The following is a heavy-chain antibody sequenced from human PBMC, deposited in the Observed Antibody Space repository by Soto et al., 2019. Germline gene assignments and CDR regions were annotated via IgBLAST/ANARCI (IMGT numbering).Heavy chain of an antibody. CDR2: ISYDGSNK. J-gene: IGHJ3*02. CDR1: GFTFSSYA. V-gene: IGHV3-30-3*01. D-gene: IGHD2-2*01. Sequence: QVQLVESGGGVVQPGRSLRLSCAASGFTFSSYAMHWVRQAPGKGLEWVAVISYDGSNKYYADSVKGRFTISRDNSKNTLYLQMNSLRAEDTAVYYCARDGVELVVPAADYGDESAFDIWGQGTMVTVSS. CDR3: ARDGVELVVPAADYGDESAFDI.